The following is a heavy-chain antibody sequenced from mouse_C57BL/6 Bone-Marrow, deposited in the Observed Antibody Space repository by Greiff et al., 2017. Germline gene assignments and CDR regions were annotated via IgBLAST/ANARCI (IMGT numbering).Heavy chain of an antibody. Sequence: VQLKQSGPELVKPGASVKISCKASGYSFTDYNMNWVKQSNGKSLEWIGVINPTYGTTSYNQKFKGKATLTVDQASSTAYMQLNSLTSEDSAVYYCARSEVYDYDGFDYWGQGTTLTVSS. D-gene: IGHD2-4*01. CDR2: INPTYGTT. J-gene: IGHJ2*01. CDR1: GYSFTDYN. CDR3: ARSEVYDYDGFDY. V-gene: IGHV1-39*01.